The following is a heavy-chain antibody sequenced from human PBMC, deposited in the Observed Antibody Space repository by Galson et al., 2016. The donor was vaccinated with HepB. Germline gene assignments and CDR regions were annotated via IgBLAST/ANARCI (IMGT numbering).Heavy chain of an antibody. CDR2: IYYNGRT. Sequence: SETLSLTCTVSGDSISSTNYYWGWLRQTPEKGLEWIGSIYYNGRTYYNPSLESRVTMSVDPSKRQFSLKLRSVNAADTAVYYCARFYYGDYGRFGPWGQGILVTGAS. J-gene: IGHJ5*02. CDR3: ARFYYGDYGRFGP. D-gene: IGHD4-17*01. V-gene: IGHV4-39*07. CDR1: GDSISSTNYY.